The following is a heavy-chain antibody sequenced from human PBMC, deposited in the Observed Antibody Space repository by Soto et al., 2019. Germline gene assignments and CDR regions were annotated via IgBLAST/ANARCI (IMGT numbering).Heavy chain of an antibody. CDR3: AAQATGYFVRFAF. V-gene: IGHV3-23*01. Sequence: EVQLFESGGGLVQPGGSLRLSCAASGFSFSTCAVCWVRQAPGKGLEWVSSISASGDTTHYAESVRGRFTISRDKSRNTLHLQTSSLTAEDTAIYSCAAQATGYFVRFAFWGRGTLVNVSS. CDR2: ISASGDTT. CDR1: GFSFSTCA. J-gene: IGHJ4*02. D-gene: IGHD3-22*01.